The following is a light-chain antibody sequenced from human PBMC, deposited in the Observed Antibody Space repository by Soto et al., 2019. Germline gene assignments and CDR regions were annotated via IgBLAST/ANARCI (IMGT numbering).Light chain of an antibody. Sequence: EVVMTQSPSTLSVSTGERATLSCRASQSVSNNLAWYQQKPGQAPRLLIYDASNRATGIPARFSGSGSGTDFTLTISSLEPEDIAVYYCRQRSNWRVTFGGGTKVDIK. CDR1: QSVSNN. J-gene: IGKJ4*01. V-gene: IGKV3-11*01. CDR3: RQRSNWRVT. CDR2: DAS.